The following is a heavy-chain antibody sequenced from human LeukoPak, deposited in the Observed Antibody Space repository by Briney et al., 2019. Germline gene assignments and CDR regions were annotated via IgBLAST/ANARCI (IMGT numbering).Heavy chain of an antibody. Sequence: GGSLRLSCAASGFTFDDYGMNWVRQAPGKGLEWVSCINCNSGSTGYADSVKGRFTISRDNAKNSMYLQMNSLRAEDTALYYCAREELDIVVVPAAFYYFDYWGQGTLVTVSS. CDR3: AREELDIVVVPAAFYYFDY. V-gene: IGHV3-20*04. CDR2: INCNSGST. CDR1: GFTFDDYG. D-gene: IGHD2-2*03. J-gene: IGHJ4*02.